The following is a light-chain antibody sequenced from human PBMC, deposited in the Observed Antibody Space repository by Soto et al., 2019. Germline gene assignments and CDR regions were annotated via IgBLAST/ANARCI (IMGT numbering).Light chain of an antibody. V-gene: IGLV2-14*01. CDR3: SSYTTSSSLVV. J-gene: IGLJ2*01. CDR1: SGDVGAYNY. CDR2: EVS. Sequence: QSALTQPAFVSGSPGQSITFSCTGTSGDVGAYNYVSWYQHHTGKAPKLMIYEVSHRPSGVSNRFSGSKSGNTASLTISGLQAEDEADYYCSSYTTSSSLVVFGGGTKLTVL.